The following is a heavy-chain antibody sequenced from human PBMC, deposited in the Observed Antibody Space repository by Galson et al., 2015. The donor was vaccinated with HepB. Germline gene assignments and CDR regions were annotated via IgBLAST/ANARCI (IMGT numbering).Heavy chain of an antibody. J-gene: IGHJ3*02. CDR2: ISGSGGST. Sequence: SLRLSCAASRFTFSSYAMSWVRQAPGKGLEWVSAISGSGGSTYYADSVKGRFTISRDNSKNTLYLQMNSLRAEDTAVYYCAKVNITMIVVVIADAFDIWGQGTMVTVSS. CDR3: AKVNITMIVVVIADAFDI. CDR1: RFTFSSYA. V-gene: IGHV3-23*01. D-gene: IGHD3-22*01.